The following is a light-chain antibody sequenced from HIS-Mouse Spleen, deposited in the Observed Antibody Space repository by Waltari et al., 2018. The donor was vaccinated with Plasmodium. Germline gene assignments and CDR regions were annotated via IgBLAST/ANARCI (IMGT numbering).Light chain of an antibody. CDR3: QQYNNWPRGT. Sequence: EIVMTQSPATLSVSPGERATLSCRASQRVSSNLAWYQQKPGQAPRLLLYGASTRATGIPARFSGSGSGTEFTLTISSMQSEDFAVYYCQQYNNWPRGTFGQGTKVEIK. CDR1: QRVSSN. J-gene: IGKJ1*01. CDR2: GAS. V-gene: IGKV3-15*01.